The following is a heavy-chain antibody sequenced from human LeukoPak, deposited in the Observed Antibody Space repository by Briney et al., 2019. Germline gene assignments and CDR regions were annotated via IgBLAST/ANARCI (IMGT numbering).Heavy chain of an antibody. V-gene: IGHV1-69*01. CDR1: GGTSSSYA. CDR2: IIPIFGTA. CDR3: ARESSIAARPGRNWFDP. Sequence: SSVKVSCKPSGGTSSSYAISWVRQAPGQGLEWMGGIIPIFGTANYAQKFQGRVTITADESTSTAYMELSSLRSEDTAVYYCARESSIAARPGRNWFDPWGEGTLVTVSS. J-gene: IGHJ5*02. D-gene: IGHD6-6*01.